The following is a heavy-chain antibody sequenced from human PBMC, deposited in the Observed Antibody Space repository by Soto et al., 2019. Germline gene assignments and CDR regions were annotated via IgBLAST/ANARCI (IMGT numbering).Heavy chain of an antibody. CDR3: ANQVKRTSPEYYDYYYMDV. D-gene: IGHD2-2*01. CDR2: ISGSGGST. J-gene: IGHJ6*03. Sequence: EVQLLESGGGLVQPGGSLRLSCAASGFTFSSYAMSWVRQAPGKGLEWVSAISGSGGSTYYADSGKGRFTVSRDNSKNTLYLQMNSLRAGDTAVYYCANQVKRTSPEYYDYYYMDVWGKGPTVTVSS. V-gene: IGHV3-23*01. CDR1: GFTFSSYA.